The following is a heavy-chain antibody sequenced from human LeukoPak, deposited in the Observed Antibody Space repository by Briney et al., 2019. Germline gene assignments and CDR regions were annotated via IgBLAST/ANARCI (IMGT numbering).Heavy chain of an antibody. V-gene: IGHV3-13*01. Sequence: PSGGSLRLSCAASGFTLSSYDMYWVRQTTGKGLEWVSVTGTAGDTDYPGSVKGRFTISRENAKNSLYLQMDNLRADDTAVYYCARAPYCSSVSCYRYFDFWGQGTLVTVSS. D-gene: IGHD2-2*01. CDR2: TGTAGDT. CDR1: GFTLSSYD. CDR3: ARAPYCSSVSCYRYFDF. J-gene: IGHJ4*02.